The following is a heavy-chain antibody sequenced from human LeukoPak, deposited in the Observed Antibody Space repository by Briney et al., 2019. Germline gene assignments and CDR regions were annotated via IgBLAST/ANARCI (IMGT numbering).Heavy chain of an antibody. CDR1: GGSFSAYY. CDR2: INHSGST. CDR3: ASLRVDSNWFDP. Sequence: PSETLSLTCAVYGGSFSAYYWSWIRQPLGKGLEWIGEINHSGSTNYNPSLKSRVTISVDTSKNQLSLKLSSVTAADTAVYYCASLRVDSNWFDPWGQGTLVTVSS. D-gene: IGHD2-15*01. J-gene: IGHJ5*02. V-gene: IGHV4-34*01.